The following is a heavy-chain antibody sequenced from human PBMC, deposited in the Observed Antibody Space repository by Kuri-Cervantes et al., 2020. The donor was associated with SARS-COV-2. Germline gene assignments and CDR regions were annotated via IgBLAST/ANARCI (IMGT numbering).Heavy chain of an antibody. CDR2: IYHSGST. CDR1: GYSISSGYY. V-gene: IGHV4-38-2*01. D-gene: IGHD3-16*01. Sequence: SETLSLTVAVSGYSISSGYYWGWIRQPPGKGLEWIGSIYHSGSTYYNPSLKSRVTISVDTSKNQFSLKLSSVTAADTAVYYCAGFLKGIVGGKKYYFDYWGQGTLVTVSS. CDR3: AGFLKGIVGGKKYYFDY. J-gene: IGHJ4*02.